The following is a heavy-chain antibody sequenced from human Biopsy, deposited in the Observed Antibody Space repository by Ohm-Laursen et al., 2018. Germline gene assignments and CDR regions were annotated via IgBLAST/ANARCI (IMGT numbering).Heavy chain of an antibody. V-gene: IGHV4-59*11. J-gene: IGHJ4*02. Sequence: SETLSLTCTVSGRSFTGHYWSWIRQPPGKGLEWIGHISCTGYTSYNASLKSRVTISVDTSRNHFSLRLSSLTAADTAVYYCARGSNDFGGLYFPRWGQGTLLTVSS. CDR2: ISCTGYT. D-gene: IGHD4-23*01. CDR3: ARGSNDFGGLYFPR. CDR1: GRSFTGHY.